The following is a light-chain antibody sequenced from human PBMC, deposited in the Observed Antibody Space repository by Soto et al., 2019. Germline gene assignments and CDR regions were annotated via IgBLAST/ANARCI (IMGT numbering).Light chain of an antibody. Sequence: QSALTQPASVSGSPGQSITISCTGSGSDIGAYNYVSWYQQHPGKAPKLLIHGVTRRPSGVSSRFSASKSAYTASLTIFGLQAEHEANYYCSSFTTSYFYVFGPGTKFTV. V-gene: IGLV2-14*01. J-gene: IGLJ1*01. CDR1: GSDIGAYNY. CDR2: GVT. CDR3: SSFTTSYFYV.